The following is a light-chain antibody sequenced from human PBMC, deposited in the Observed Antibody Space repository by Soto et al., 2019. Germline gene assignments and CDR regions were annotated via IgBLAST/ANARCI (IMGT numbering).Light chain of an antibody. CDR2: GAS. V-gene: IGKV3-20*01. CDR1: QSVSSSY. J-gene: IGKJ2*01. Sequence: EIVLTQSPGTLSLSPGERATLSCRASQSVSSSYLAWYQHKAGQAPRLLIYGASSRATGIPDRFSGSGSGTDFTLTISRREPEDFAVYYCQQYGSSMYTFGQGTKLEIK. CDR3: QQYGSSMYT.